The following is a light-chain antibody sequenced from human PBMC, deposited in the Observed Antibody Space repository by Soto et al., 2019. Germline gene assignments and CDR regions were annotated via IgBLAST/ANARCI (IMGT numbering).Light chain of an antibody. CDR2: DAS. Sequence: EIALTQSPATLSFSTRERATLSCRASQSVSSYLAWYQQKPGQAPRLLIYDASNRATGIPARFSGSGSGTEFTLTITSLQSEDFALYYCQQYHNLWTFGQGTKVDI. CDR1: QSVSSY. CDR3: QQYHNLWT. J-gene: IGKJ1*01. V-gene: IGKV3-11*01.